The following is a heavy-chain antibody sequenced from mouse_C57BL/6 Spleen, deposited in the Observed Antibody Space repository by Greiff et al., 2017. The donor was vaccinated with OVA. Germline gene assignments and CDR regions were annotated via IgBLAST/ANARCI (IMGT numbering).Heavy chain of an antibody. CDR3: ARDYYGSSYVRYFDY. D-gene: IGHD1-1*01. CDR1: GYTFTSYW. V-gene: IGHV1-55*01. J-gene: IGHJ2*01. Sequence: QVHVKQPGAELVKPGASVKMSCKASGYTFTSYWITWVKQRPGQGLEWIGDIYPGSGSTNYNEKFKSKATLTVDTSSSTAYMQLSSLTSEDSAVYYCARDYYGSSYVRYFDYWGQGTTLTVSS. CDR2: IYPGSGST.